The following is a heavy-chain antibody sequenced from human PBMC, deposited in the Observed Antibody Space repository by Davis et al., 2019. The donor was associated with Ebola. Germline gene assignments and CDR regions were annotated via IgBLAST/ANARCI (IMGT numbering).Heavy chain of an antibody. V-gene: IGHV4-4*07. CDR2: IYTSGST. J-gene: IGHJ6*03. Sequence: PSETLSLTCTVSGGSISSYYWSWIRQPAGKGLEWIGRIYTSGSTNYNPSLKSRVTMSVGTSKNQFSLKLSSVTAADTAVYYCARKYYDFENYYYYMDVWGKGTTVTVSS. CDR1: GGSISSYY. D-gene: IGHD3-3*01. CDR3: ARKYYDFENYYYYMDV.